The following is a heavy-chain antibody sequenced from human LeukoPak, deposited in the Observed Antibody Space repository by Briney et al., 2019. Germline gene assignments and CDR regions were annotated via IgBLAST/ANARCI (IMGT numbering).Heavy chain of an antibody. CDR2: ISGSGAST. CDR3: AKRGVDFVVVVAATSFDY. V-gene: IGHV3-23*01. D-gene: IGHD2-15*01. CDR1: GFTFSSYA. Sequence: GGSLRLSCAASGFTFSSYAMSWVRQAPGKGLEWVSAISGSGASTYYADSVKGRFTISRDNSKNTLYLQMSSLRAEDTAVFYCAKRGVDFVVVVAATSFDYWGQGTLVTVPS. J-gene: IGHJ4*02.